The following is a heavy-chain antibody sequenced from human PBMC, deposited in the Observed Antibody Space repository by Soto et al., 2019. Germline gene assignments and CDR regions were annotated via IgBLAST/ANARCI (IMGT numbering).Heavy chain of an antibody. Sequence: SETLSLTCTDSGGSISSYYWSWIRQPPGKGLEWIGYIYYSGSTNYNPSLKSRVTISVDTSKNQFSLKLSSVTAADTAVYYCARAGYCSSTSCMDVWGKGTTVTVSS. CDR2: IYYSGST. V-gene: IGHV4-59*01. D-gene: IGHD2-2*01. J-gene: IGHJ6*03. CDR1: GGSISSYY. CDR3: ARAGYCSSTSCMDV.